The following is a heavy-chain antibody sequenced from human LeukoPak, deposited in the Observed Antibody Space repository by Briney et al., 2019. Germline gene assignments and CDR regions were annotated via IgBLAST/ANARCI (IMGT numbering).Heavy chain of an antibody. CDR3: AKDTEWEPTQSFDY. V-gene: IGHV3-9*01. D-gene: IGHD1-26*01. CDR1: GFTFDDYA. Sequence: PGGSLRLSCAASGFTFDDYAMHWVRQAPGKGLEWVSGISWNSGSIGYADSVKGRFTISRDNAKNSLYLQMNSLRAEDTALYYCAKDTEWEPTQSFDYWGQGTLVTVSS. CDR2: ISWNSGSI. J-gene: IGHJ4*02.